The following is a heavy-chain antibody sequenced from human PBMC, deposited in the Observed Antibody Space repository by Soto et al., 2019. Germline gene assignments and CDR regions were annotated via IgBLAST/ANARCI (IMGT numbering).Heavy chain of an antibody. D-gene: IGHD3-22*01. CDR1: GDSISSGNW. CDR3: ANRGFYDSRGSSEAFDI. J-gene: IGHJ3*02. CDR2: IYHSGST. V-gene: IGHV4-4*02. Sequence: QVQLQESGPGLVKPSGTLSLTCVVSGDSISSGNWWSWVRQPPGKGLEWIGQIYHSGSTNYSPSLKSRVTIAVHKSKHQFPLRVSPVTAADTAIYYCANRGFYDSRGSSEAFDIWGQGTMVTVSS.